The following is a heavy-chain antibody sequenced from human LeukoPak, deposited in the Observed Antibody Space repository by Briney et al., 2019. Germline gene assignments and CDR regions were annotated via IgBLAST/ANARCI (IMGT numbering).Heavy chain of an antibody. CDR3: ARRYTVTTVYFFDY. CDR2: ISGSGGGT. J-gene: IGHJ4*02. V-gene: IGHV3-23*01. D-gene: IGHD4-11*01. Sequence: PGGSLRLSCATSGFTFSSYAMNWVRRAPGKGLEWVSAISGSGGGTYYADSVKGRFTISRDTSKNTLYLQMSSLRAEDTAVYFCARRYTVTTVYFFDYWGQGTLVTVSS. CDR1: GFTFSSYA.